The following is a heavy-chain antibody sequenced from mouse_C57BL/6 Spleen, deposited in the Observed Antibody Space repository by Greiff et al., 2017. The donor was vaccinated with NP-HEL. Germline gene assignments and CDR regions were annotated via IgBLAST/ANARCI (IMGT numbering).Heavy chain of an antibody. Sequence: VKLMESGPGLVQPSQSLSITCTVSGFSLTSYGVHWVRQSPGKGLEWLGVIWRGGSTDYNAAFMSRLSITKDNSKSQVFFKMNSLQADDTAIYYCAKNSPVVARYAMDYWGQGTSVTVSS. CDR1: GFSLTSYG. V-gene: IGHV2-5*01. CDR2: IWRGGST. CDR3: AKNSPVVARYAMDY. D-gene: IGHD1-1*01. J-gene: IGHJ4*01.